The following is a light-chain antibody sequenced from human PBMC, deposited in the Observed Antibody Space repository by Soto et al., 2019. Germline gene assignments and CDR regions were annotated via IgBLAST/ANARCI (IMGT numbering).Light chain of an antibody. CDR1: QGIGNA. CDR3: LQDINYPWT. J-gene: IGKJ1*01. Sequence: AMKMTQSRSSLSASAVGRGTISCRASQGIGNALGWYQQKPGKPPKVLIYGASNLQSGVPHRFSGSGSGTDFTLAISSLQPEDSATDYCLQDINYPWTFGQGTKVDIK. CDR2: GAS. V-gene: IGKV1-6*01.